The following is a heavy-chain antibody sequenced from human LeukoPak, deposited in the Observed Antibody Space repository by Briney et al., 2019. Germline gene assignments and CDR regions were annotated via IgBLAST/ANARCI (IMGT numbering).Heavy chain of an antibody. Sequence: GASVKVSCKASGYTFTSYGISWVRQAPGQGLEWMGGIIPIFGTANYAQKFQGRVTITADESTSTAYMELSSLRSEDTAVYYCANLPDRDTDYWGQGTLVTVSS. CDR3: ANLPDRDTDY. CDR1: GYTFTSYG. V-gene: IGHV1-69*13. J-gene: IGHJ4*02. D-gene: IGHD5-18*01. CDR2: IIPIFGTA.